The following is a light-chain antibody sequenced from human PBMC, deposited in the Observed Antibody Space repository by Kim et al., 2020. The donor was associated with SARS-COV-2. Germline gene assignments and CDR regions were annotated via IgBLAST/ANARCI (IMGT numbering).Light chain of an antibody. Sequence: SYELTQPPSVSVAPGKTARITCGGNNIGSKSVHWYQQKPGQAPVLVIYYDSDRPSGIPERFSGSNSGNTATLTISRVEAGDEADYYCQVWDSSSDHWVFGGGTKVTV. CDR3: QVWDSSSDHWV. CDR2: YDS. V-gene: IGLV3-21*04. J-gene: IGLJ3*02. CDR1: NIGSKS.